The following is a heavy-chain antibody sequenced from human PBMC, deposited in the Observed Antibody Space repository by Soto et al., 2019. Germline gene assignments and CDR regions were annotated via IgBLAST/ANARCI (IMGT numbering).Heavy chain of an antibody. J-gene: IGHJ5*02. Sequence: GASLKVTCKASGGTFSSDAISWVRQAPGQGLEWMGGIIPIFGTANYAQKFQGRVTITADESTSTAYMELSSLGSEDTAVYYCARDVEQLVSGFDPWGQGTLVTVSS. CDR3: ARDVEQLVSGFDP. D-gene: IGHD6-6*01. CDR2: IIPIFGTA. CDR1: GGTFSSDA. V-gene: IGHV1-69*13.